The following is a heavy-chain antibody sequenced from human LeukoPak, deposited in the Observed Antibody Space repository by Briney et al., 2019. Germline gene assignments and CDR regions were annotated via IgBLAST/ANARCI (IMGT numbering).Heavy chain of an antibody. CDR2: IYYSGST. Sequence: KPSETLSLTCTVSGGSISSSSYYWGWIRQPPGKGLEWIGSIYYSGSTYYNPSLKSRVTISVDTSKNQFSLKLSSVTAADTAVYYCARADSGSYPHDAFDIWGQGTMVTVSS. V-gene: IGHV4-39*01. J-gene: IGHJ3*02. D-gene: IGHD1-26*01. CDR1: GGSISSSSYY. CDR3: ARADSGSYPHDAFDI.